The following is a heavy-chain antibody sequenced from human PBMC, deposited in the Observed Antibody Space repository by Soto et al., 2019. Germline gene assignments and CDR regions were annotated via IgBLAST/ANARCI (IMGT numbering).Heavy chain of an antibody. D-gene: IGHD2-15*01. CDR2: INHSGST. J-gene: IGHJ4*02. CDR1: GGSFSGYY. CDR3: ARVKKKRGGSCYCLDY. Sequence: SETLSLTCAVYGGSFSGYYWSWIRQPPGKGLEWIGEINHSGSTNYNPSLKSRVTISVDTSKNQFSLKLSSVTAADTAVYYCARVKKKRGGSCYCLDYWGQGTLVTVSS. V-gene: IGHV4-34*01.